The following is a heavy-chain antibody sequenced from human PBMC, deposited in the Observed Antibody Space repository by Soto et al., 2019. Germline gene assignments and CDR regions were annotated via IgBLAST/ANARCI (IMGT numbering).Heavy chain of an antibody. CDR3: AKEPVGPDWYFDL. CDR2: ISGSGISI. J-gene: IGHJ2*01. V-gene: IGHV3-23*01. Sequence: PGGSLRLSCAASGFTFSSFHMNWVRQAPGRGLEWVSGISGSGISIHYADSVKGRFTVSRDNSKNTLYLQMNSLRAEDTAVYNCAKEPVGPDWYFDLWGRGTLVTVSS. CDR1: GFTFSSFH.